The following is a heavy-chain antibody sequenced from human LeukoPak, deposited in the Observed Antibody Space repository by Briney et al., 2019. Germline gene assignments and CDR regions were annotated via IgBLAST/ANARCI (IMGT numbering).Heavy chain of an antibody. Sequence: SETLSLTCTVSGGSISSSSYYWGWIRQPPGKGLEWIGSICYSGSTYYNPSLKSRVTISVDTSKNQFSLKLSSVTAADTAVYYCARREVVVVPAARGTSYAFDIWGQGTMVTVSS. CDR3: ARREVVVVPAARGTSYAFDI. CDR2: ICYSGST. J-gene: IGHJ3*02. CDR1: GGSISSSSYY. V-gene: IGHV4-39*01. D-gene: IGHD2-2*01.